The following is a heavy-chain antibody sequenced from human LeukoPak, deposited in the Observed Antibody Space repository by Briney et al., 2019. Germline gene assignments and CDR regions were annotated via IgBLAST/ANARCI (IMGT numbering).Heavy chain of an antibody. CDR2: IKQDGSEK. CDR3: ARGSRFGVVERDAFDI. J-gene: IGHJ3*02. D-gene: IGHD3-3*01. CDR1: GLTFSSYS. V-gene: IGHV3-7*01. Sequence: GGSLRLSCAASGLTFSSYSMNWVRQAPGKGLEWVANIKQDGSEKYYVDSVKGRFTISRDNAKNSLYLQMNSLRAEDTAVYYCARGSRFGVVERDAFDIWGQGTMVTVSS.